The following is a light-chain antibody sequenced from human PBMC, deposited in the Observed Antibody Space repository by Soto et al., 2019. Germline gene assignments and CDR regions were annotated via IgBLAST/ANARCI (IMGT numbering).Light chain of an antibody. CDR3: QQYGSSPWT. J-gene: IGKJ1*01. Sequence: EIVLTQSPGTLSLSPGERATLSCRASQSVSSSYLAWYQQKPGQAPRLLIYGASIRATGIPDRFSGSGSGTDFTLPISRLEPEDYAVYYCQQYGSSPWTFGQGTKVEIK. CDR2: GAS. V-gene: IGKV3-20*01. CDR1: QSVSSSY.